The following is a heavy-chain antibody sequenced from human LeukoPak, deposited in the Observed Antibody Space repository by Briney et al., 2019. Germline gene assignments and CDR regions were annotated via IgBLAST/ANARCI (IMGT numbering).Heavy chain of an antibody. CDR3: ARSETTYYYDSSVFYYYYGMDV. D-gene: IGHD3-22*01. CDR1: GFTFSNYW. Sequence: GGSLRLSCAAPGFTFSNYWMTWVRQAPGKGLEWVANIKQDGSEKYYVDSVKGRFTISRDNAKNSLYLQMNSLRAEDTAVYYCARSETTYYYDSSVFYYYYGMDVWGQGTTVTVSS. CDR2: IKQDGSEK. V-gene: IGHV3-7*01. J-gene: IGHJ6*02.